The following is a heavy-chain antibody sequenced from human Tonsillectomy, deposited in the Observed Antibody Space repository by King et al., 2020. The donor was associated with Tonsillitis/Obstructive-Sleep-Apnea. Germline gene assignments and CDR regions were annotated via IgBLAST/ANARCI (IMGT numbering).Heavy chain of an antibody. J-gene: IGHJ6*03. CDR3: ARSLGGNFQPFYYMDV. Sequence: VQLVQSGAEVKKPGASVKLSCKASGYTFTKYAVHWVRQAPGQGPEWMAWINAGNGNTKNSLRFQGRVTITRDTSASTVFLELSSLRSEDTALYYCARSLGGNFQPFYYMDVWGKGTTVTVS. V-gene: IGHV1-3*01. CDR2: INAGNGNT. CDR1: GYTFTKYA. D-gene: IGHD1-7*01.